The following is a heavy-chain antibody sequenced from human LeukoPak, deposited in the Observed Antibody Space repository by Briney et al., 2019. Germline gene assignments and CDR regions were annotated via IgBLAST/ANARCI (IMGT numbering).Heavy chain of an antibody. CDR1: GYTFTSYY. V-gene: IGHV1-46*01. CDR3: AREKSAGGGWPNYFDY. Sequence: ASVKVSCKASGYTFTSYYMHWVRQAPGQGLEWMGIINPSGGSTSYAQKFQGRVTMTRDTSTSTVYMELSSLRSEDTAVYYCAREKSAGGGWPNYFDYWGQGTLVTVSS. D-gene: IGHD6-19*01. J-gene: IGHJ4*02. CDR2: INPSGGST.